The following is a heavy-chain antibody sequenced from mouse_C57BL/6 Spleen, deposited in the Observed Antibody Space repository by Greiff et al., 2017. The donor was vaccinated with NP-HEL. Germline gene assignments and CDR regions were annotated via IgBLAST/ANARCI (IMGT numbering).Heavy chain of an antibody. D-gene: IGHD2-4*01. CDR2: INPNYGGT. J-gene: IGHJ2*01. CDR1: GYTFTDYY. Sequence: EVQLQQSGPELVKPGASVKISCKASGYTFTDYYMNWVKQSHGKSLEWIGDINPNYGGTSYNQKFKGKATLTVDKSSSTAYMELRSLTSEDTAVYYCARWGLRRGFDYWGQGTTLTVSS. V-gene: IGHV1-26*01. CDR3: ARWGLRRGFDY.